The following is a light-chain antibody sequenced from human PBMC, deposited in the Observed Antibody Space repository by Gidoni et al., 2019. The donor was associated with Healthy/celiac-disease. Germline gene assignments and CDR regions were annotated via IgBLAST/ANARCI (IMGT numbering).Light chain of an antibody. Sequence: QSALTQPPSASGSPGQSVTISCTGTSSDVGGYNYVSWYQQHPGKAPKLMIYEVSKRPSGVPDRFSGSKSGNTASLTVSEADYYCSSYAGSNNLVFGGGTKLTVL. CDR3: SSYAGSNNLV. CDR1: SSDVGGYNY. CDR2: EVS. J-gene: IGLJ2*01. V-gene: IGLV2-8*01.